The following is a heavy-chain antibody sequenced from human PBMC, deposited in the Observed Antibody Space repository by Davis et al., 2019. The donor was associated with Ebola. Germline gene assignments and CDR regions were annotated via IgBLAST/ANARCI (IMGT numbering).Heavy chain of an antibody. CDR3: ARFLEWKADY. Sequence: KVSCKGSGYSFTSYWIGWVRQMPGKGLEWMGIIYPGDSDTKYSPSFQGQVTISADKSTSTAYLQWSSLKASDSAMYYCARFLEWKADYWGQGTLVTVSS. CDR1: GYSFTSYW. V-gene: IGHV5-51*01. J-gene: IGHJ4*02. CDR2: IYPGDSDT. D-gene: IGHD3-3*01.